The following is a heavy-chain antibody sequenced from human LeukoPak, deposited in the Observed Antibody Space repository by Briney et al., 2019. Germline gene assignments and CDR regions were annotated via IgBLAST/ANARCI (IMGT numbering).Heavy chain of an antibody. CDR3: ARDIGPPLITIFGVAYNNWFDP. D-gene: IGHD3-3*01. V-gene: IGHV1-18*01. CDR2: ISAYNGNT. Sequence: ASVKVSCKASGYTFTSYGISWVRQAPGQGLEWMGWISAYNGNTNYAQELQGRVTMTTDTSTSTAYMELRSLRSDDTAVYYCARDIGPPLITIFGVAYNNWFDPWGQGTLVTVSS. J-gene: IGHJ5*02. CDR1: GYTFTSYG.